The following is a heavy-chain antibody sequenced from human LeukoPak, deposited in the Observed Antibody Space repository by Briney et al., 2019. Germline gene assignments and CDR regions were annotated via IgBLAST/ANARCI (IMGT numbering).Heavy chain of an antibody. D-gene: IGHD5-18*01. CDR1: GYTFTGHY. V-gene: IGHV1-2*02. J-gene: IGHJ3*02. Sequence: ASVKVSCKASGYTFTGHYMHWVRQAPGQGLEWMGWINPNSGGTNYAQKFQGRVTMTRDTSISTAYMELSRLRSDDTAAYYCAREVSVTARAFDIWGQGTMVTVSS. CDR2: INPNSGGT. CDR3: AREVSVTARAFDI.